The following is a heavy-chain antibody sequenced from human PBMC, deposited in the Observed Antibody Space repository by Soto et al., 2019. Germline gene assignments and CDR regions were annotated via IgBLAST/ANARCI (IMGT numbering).Heavy chain of an antibody. CDR1: GYTFTTFG. D-gene: IGHD3-10*01. J-gene: IGHJ4*02. CDR2: LTAYDGKR. Sequence: ASVKVSCKTSGYTFTTFGINWVRQAPGQGLEWMGCLTAYDGKRNSAQKFQDRPTMTMDISTSTGYMELSGLRSDDTAVYFCARGLTYGDFDYWGRGTQVTVSS. CDR3: ARGLTYGDFDY. V-gene: IGHV1-18*01.